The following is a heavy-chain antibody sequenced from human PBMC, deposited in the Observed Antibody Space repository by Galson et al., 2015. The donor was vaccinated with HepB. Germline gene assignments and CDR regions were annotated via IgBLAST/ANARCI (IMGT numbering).Heavy chain of an antibody. Sequence: SLRLSCAASGFAFDSHAMSWVRQAPGRGLEWISGISGNGDSTFYADSVKGRFTVSRDNSKNMLYLQMNGLRAEDAGLYFCAKGYGLFDSWAQGILVTVSS. J-gene: IGHJ5*01. CDR1: GFAFDSHA. V-gene: IGHV3-23*01. D-gene: IGHD5-18*01. CDR2: ISGNGDST. CDR3: AKGYGLFDS.